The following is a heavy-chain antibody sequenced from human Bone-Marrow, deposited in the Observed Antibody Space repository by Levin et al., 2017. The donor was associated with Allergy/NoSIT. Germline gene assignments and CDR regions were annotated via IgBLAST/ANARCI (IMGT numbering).Heavy chain of an antibody. Sequence: GGSLRLSCAASGFTFSSYGMHWVRQAPGKGLEWVALISYDGSNKYSADSVKGRFTISRDNSKNTLYLELNSLRAEDTANYYCAKEAYGSGHFDYWGQGTLVTVSS. V-gene: IGHV3-30*18. CDR3: AKEAYGSGHFDY. CDR2: ISYDGSNK. J-gene: IGHJ4*02. CDR1: GFTFSSYG. D-gene: IGHD3-10*01.